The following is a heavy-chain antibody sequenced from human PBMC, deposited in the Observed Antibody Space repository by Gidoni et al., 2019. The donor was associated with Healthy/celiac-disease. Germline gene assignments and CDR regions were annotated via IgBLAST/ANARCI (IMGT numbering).Heavy chain of an antibody. D-gene: IGHD1-26*01. CDR3: AREYGSTEVYFQH. CDR2: LYYSGST. J-gene: IGHJ1*01. CDR1: GGSISSGGYY. V-gene: IGHV4-31*03. Sequence: QVQLQESGPGLVKPSQTLSLTCTVSGGSISSGGYYWSWIRQHPGKGLEWIGYLYYSGSTYYNPSLKSRVTISVDTSKNQFSRKLSSVTAADTAVYYCAREYGSTEVYFQHWGQGTLVTVSS.